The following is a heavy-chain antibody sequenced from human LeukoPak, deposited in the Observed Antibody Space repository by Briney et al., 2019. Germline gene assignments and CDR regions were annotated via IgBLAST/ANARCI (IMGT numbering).Heavy chain of an antibody. CDR1: GYTFTSYG. J-gene: IGHJ1*01. V-gene: IGHV1-18*01. CDR2: ISAYNGNT. CDR3: ARDPANHPEYFQH. Sequence: VASVKVSCKASGYTFTSYGISWGRQAPGQGLEWMGWISAYNGNTNYAQKLQGRVTMTTDTSTSTAYMELRSLRSDDTAVYYCARDPANHPEYFQHWGQGTLVTVSS.